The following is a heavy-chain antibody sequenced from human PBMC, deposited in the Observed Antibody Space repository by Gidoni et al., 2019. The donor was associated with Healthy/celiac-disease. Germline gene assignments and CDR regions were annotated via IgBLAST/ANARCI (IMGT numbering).Heavy chain of an antibody. D-gene: IGHD4-17*01. V-gene: IGHV3-23*04. CDR3: ANHKRAYGDYENWFDP. J-gene: IGHJ5*02. Sequence: EVQLVESGGGLVQPGGSLRLSCAASGFTFSSYAMSWVRQAPGKGLEWVSAISGSGGSTYYADSVKGRFTISRDNSKNTLYLQMNSLRAEDTAIYYCANHKRAYGDYENWFDPWGQGTLVTVSS. CDR2: ISGSGGST. CDR1: GFTFSSYA.